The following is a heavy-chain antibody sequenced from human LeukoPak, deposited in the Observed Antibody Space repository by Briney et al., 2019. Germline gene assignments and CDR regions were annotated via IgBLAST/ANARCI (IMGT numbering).Heavy chain of an antibody. V-gene: IGHV1-69*05. D-gene: IGHD3-3*01. CDR2: IIPIFGTA. Sequence: KPGSSVNVSCKASGGTFSSYAISWVRQAPGQGLQWMGRIIPIFGTANYAQKFQGRVTITTDESTNTAYMELSSLRTVDTAVYYCARDTYDFWSGYLGWFDPWGQGTLVTVSA. J-gene: IGHJ5*02. CDR1: GGTFSSYA. CDR3: ARDTYDFWSGYLGWFDP.